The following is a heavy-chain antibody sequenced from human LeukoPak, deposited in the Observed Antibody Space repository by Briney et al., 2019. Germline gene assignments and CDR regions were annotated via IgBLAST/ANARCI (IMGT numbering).Heavy chain of an antibody. D-gene: IGHD3-9*01. Sequence: KASETLSLTCIVSGGSINSHYWTWIRQPPGKGLEWIAYVYYTGDTYYNPSLTSRVTISVDTSKNQFSLKLTSVTAADTASYYCTSWGFGTLTGHGLDYWGRGALVTVSS. V-gene: IGHV4-59*11. J-gene: IGHJ4*02. CDR2: VYYTGDT. CDR1: GGSINSHY. CDR3: TSWGFGTLTGHGLDY.